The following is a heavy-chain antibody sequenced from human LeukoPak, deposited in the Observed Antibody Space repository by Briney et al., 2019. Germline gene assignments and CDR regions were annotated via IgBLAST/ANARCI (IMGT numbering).Heavy chain of an antibody. CDR1: GFTFSSYW. CDR2: IKQEGSEK. Sequence: GGSLRPSCAASGFTFSSYWMTWVRQAPGKGLEWVANIKQEGSEKYYVDSVKGRFTISRDNAENSLYMQMNSLRAEDTAVYYCARGSVTMIWGQGTLVTVSS. V-gene: IGHV3-7*01. D-gene: IGHD3-22*01. CDR3: ARGSVTMI. J-gene: IGHJ4*02.